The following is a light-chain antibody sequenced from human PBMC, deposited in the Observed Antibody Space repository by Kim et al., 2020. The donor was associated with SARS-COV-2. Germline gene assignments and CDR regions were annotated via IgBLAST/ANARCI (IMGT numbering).Light chain of an antibody. V-gene: IGKV4-1*01. CDR1: QSVLHSSNNRNY. CDR3: QQYYGNSVT. Sequence: DIVMTQSPDSLAVSLGERVTINCKSSQSVLHSSNNRNYLSWYQQKPGQPPKLLIHWASTRGSGVPDRFRGSGSGTDFTLTISSLQAEDVAVYYCQQYYGNSVTCGGGTKVDIK. J-gene: IGKJ4*01. CDR2: WAS.